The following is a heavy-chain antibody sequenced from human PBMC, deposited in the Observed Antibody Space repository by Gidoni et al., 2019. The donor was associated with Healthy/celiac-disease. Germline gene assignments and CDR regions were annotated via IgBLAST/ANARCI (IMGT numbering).Heavy chain of an antibody. J-gene: IGHJ6*02. V-gene: IGHV3-33*01. CDR1: GITFSSYG. D-gene: IGHD3-10*01. CDR3: ARDRSGDSPYGMDV. Sequence: QSQQVESGGGVVQHGRSLRLSCAASGITFSSYGMHWVRQAPGKGLEWVAVIWYDGSNKHYADSLKGRFTISRDNSKNTLYLQMNSLRAEDTAVYCCARDRSGDSPYGMDVWGQGTTVTVSS. CDR2: IWYDGSNK.